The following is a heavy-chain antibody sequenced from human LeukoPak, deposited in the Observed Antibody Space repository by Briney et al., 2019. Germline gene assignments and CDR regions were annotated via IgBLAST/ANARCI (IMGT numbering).Heavy chain of an antibody. CDR1: GYSISSGYY. CDR2: INYSGYK. CDR3: ARVYGPVDY. J-gene: IGHJ4*02. D-gene: IGHD2-8*01. V-gene: IGHV4-38-2*02. Sequence: SETLSLTCTVSGYSISSGYYWGWIRQPPGKGLEWIGSINYSGYKYDNPSLKSRVTISGDTSKNQFSLKLSSVTAADTAVYYCARVYGPVDYWGQGTLVTVSS.